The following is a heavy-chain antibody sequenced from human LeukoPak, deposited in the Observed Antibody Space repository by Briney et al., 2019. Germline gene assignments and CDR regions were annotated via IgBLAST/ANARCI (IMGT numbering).Heavy chain of an antibody. CDR1: GFTFSIYW. Sequence: GGSLRLSCAAAGFTFSIYWMHWVRQAPGKGLVWVSRINSDGSSTRYADSVKGRFTISRDNSKNTLYLQINSLRAEDMALYYCAKSSDGSTSFDQWGQGTLVTVSS. V-gene: IGHV3-74*01. CDR2: INSDGSST. J-gene: IGHJ4*02. D-gene: IGHD2-2*01. CDR3: AKSSDGSTSFDQ.